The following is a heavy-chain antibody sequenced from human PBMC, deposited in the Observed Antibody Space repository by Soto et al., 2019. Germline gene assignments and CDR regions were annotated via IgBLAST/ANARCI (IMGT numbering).Heavy chain of an antibody. Sequence: GGSLRLSCAASGFTFSSYGMHWVRQAPGKGLEWVAVIWYDGSNKYYADSVKGRFTISRDNSKNTLYLQMNSLRAEDTAVYYCARDLIDIQQYDFWSGSKSDYYYYYGMDVWGQGTTVTVSS. V-gene: IGHV3-33*01. CDR2: IWYDGSNK. D-gene: IGHD3-3*01. CDR1: GFTFSSYG. CDR3: ARDLIDIQQYDFWSGSKSDYYYYYGMDV. J-gene: IGHJ6*02.